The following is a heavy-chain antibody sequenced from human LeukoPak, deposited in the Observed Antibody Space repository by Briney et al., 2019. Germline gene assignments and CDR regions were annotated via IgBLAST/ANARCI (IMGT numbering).Heavy chain of an antibody. CDR2: INHSGST. Sequence: NPSETLSLTCAVYGGSFSGYYWSWIRQPPGKGLEWIGEINHSGSTNYNPSLKSRVTISVDTSKNQFSLKLSSVTAADTAVYYCARTRSTSCYAIGYWGQGTLVTASS. J-gene: IGHJ4*02. CDR1: GGSFSGYY. CDR3: ARTRSTSCYAIGY. V-gene: IGHV4-34*01. D-gene: IGHD2-2*01.